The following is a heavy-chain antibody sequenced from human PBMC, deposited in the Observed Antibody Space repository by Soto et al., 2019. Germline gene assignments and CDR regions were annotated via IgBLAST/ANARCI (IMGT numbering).Heavy chain of an antibody. CDR3: TKAHTYYYDSSGYFFDY. CDR1: GFTFSSYA. CDR2: ISGSGGST. V-gene: IGHV3-23*01. Sequence: GGSLRLSCAASGFTFSSYAMSWVRQAPGKGLEWVSAISGSGGSTYYADSVKGRFTISRDNSKNTLYLQMNSLRAEDTAVYYCTKAHTYYYDSSGYFFDYWGQGTLVTVSS. D-gene: IGHD3-22*01. J-gene: IGHJ4*02.